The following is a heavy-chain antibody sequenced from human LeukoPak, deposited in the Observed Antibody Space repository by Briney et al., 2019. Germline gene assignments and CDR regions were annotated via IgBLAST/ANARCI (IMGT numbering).Heavy chain of an antibody. CDR1: GDSVSSNSAA. CDR2: TYYRSKWYN. V-gene: IGHV6-1*01. J-gene: IGHJ2*01. CDR3: ASGDNLSFYL. Sequence: SQTLSLTCAISGDSVSSNSAAWNWVRQSPSRGLEWLGRTYYRSKWYNDFAVSVKGRITINPDTSKNQFSLLLSSVTPEDTALYYCASGDNLSFYLWGRGTLVTVSS.